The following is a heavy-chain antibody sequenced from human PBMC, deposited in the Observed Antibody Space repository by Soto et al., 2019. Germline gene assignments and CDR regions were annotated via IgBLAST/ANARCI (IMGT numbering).Heavy chain of an antibody. CDR1: GFIFSSYS. CDR2: ISSRSTTI. J-gene: IGHJ4*02. CDR3: ASRLSHPFGGVILHYFDY. V-gene: IGHV3-48*02. Sequence: DVQLVESGGHLVQPGGSLRLSCAASGFIFSSYSMHWVRQAPGKGLEWISFISSRSTTIYYAASVKGRFTISRDNAKNSLFLQMNSLRDEDTAVYYCASRLSHPFGGVILHYFDYWGQGTLVTVSS. D-gene: IGHD3-16*02.